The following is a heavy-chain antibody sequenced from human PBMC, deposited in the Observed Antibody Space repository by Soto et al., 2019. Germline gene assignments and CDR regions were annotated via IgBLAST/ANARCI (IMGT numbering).Heavy chain of an antibody. CDR1: GGSFSGYY. D-gene: IGHD6-19*01. CDR3: ARAVAGPELGY. CDR2: INHSGST. Sequence: PSETLSLTCAVYGGSFSGYYWSWICQPPGKGLEWIGEINHSGSTNYNPSLKSRVTISVDTSKNQFSLKLSSVTAADTAVYYCARAVAGPELGYWGQGTLVTVSS. V-gene: IGHV4-34*01. J-gene: IGHJ4*02.